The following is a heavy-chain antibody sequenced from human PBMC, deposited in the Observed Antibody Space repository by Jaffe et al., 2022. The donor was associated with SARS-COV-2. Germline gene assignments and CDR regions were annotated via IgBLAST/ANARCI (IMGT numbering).Heavy chain of an antibody. CDR1: GGSVSSSTYY. Sequence: QVQLQESGPGLVKPSETLSLTCTVSGGSVSSSTYYWSWIRQPPGKRLEWIGYINYSGSTNYNPSLKSRVTLSVDTSKNQFSLNLNSVTAADTAVYYCARELYSSGHLNWIDPWGQGTLVTVSS. J-gene: IGHJ5*02. V-gene: IGHV4-61*01. D-gene: IGHD6-19*01. CDR2: INYSGST. CDR3: ARELYSSGHLNWIDP.